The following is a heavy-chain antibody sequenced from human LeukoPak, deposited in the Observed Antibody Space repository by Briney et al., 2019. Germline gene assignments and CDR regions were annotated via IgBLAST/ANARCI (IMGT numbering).Heavy chain of an antibody. CDR2: IYYSGST. CDR1: GGSISSGGYY. J-gene: IGHJ6*02. Sequence: SETLSLTCTVSGGSISSGGYYWSWIRQHPGKGLEWIGYIYYSGSTNYNPSLKSRVTISVDTSKNQFSLKLSSVTAADTAVYYCARFTTYYYYYGMDVWGQGTTVTVSS. D-gene: IGHD1-1*01. CDR3: ARFTTYYYYYGMDV. V-gene: IGHV4-61*08.